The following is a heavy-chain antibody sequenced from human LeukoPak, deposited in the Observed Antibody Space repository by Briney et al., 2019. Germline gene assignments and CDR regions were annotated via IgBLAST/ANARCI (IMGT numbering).Heavy chain of an antibody. D-gene: IGHD3-3*01. V-gene: IGHV3-23*01. J-gene: IGHJ6*03. CDR3: ARGAVNDFWSGYRAYYYMDV. CDR2: ISGSGGST. CDR1: GFTFSSYW. Sequence: GGSLRLSCAASGFTFSSYWMHWVRQAPGKGLEWVSAISGSGGSTYYADSVKGRFTISRDNSKNTLYLQMNSLRAEDTAVYYCARGAVNDFWSGYRAYYYMDVWGKGTTVTVSS.